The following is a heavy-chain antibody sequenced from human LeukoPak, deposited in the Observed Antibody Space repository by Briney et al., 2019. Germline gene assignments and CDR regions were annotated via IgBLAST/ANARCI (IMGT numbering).Heavy chain of an antibody. CDR1: GVSISSSSYY. CDR2: IYYSGST. J-gene: IGHJ4*02. Sequence: SETLSLTGTVSGVSISSSSYYWGWIRQPPGKGLEWIGSIYYSGSTYYNPSLKSRATISVDTSKIQFSLKLSSVTAADTAVYYCARGRRANDFWSGYSSPLKYWGQGTLVTVSS. V-gene: IGHV4-39*07. CDR3: ARGRRANDFWSGYSSPLKY. D-gene: IGHD3-3*01.